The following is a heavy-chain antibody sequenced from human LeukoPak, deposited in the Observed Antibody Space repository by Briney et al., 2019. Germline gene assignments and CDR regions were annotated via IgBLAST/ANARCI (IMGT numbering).Heavy chain of an antibody. D-gene: IGHD2-21*01. CDR2: INSDGSST. CDR3: ARGRLRGDFDY. CDR1: GFTFSGYW. J-gene: IGHJ4*02. V-gene: IGHV3-74*01. Sequence: PGGSLRLSCAASGFTFSGYWIHWVRQAPGKGLVWVSRINSDGSSTSYADSVKGRFTISRDNAKNTLYLQMNSLRAEDTAVYYCARGRLRGDFDYWGQGTLVTVSS.